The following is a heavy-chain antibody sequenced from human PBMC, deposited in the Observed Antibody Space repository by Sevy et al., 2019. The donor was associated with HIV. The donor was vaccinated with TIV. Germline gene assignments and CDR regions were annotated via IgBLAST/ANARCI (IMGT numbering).Heavy chain of an antibody. Sequence: GGSLRLSCAASGFKFNDFAMHWVRQAPGKGLEWVSGISWNSGNIDYEDSVKGRFTISRANAKNSRYLQMNRLRTEDTALYYCAKDIGCGWGQGCYYSGMDVWGQGTTVTVSS. D-gene: IGHD2-21*01. J-gene: IGHJ6*02. CDR2: ISWNSGNI. CDR1: GFKFNDFA. CDR3: AKDIGCGWGQGCYYSGMDV. V-gene: IGHV3-9*01.